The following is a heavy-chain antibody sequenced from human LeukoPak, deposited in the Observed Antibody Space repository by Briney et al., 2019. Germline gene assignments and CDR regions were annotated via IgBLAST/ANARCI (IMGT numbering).Heavy chain of an antibody. Sequence: GGSLRLSCAASGFTFSSYDMHWVRQATGKGLEWVSAIGTAGDTYYPGSVKGRFTISRENAKNSLYLQMNSLRAGDTAVYYCARGSYSSGWYSRPGWFDPWGQGTLVTVSS. J-gene: IGHJ5*02. V-gene: IGHV3-13*01. CDR3: ARGSYSSGWYSRPGWFDP. CDR1: GFTFSSYD. D-gene: IGHD6-19*01. CDR2: IGTAGDT.